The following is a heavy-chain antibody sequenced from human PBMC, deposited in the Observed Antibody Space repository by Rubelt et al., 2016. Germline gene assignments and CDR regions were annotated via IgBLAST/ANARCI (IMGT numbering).Heavy chain of an antibody. CDR1: GAALSSYF. J-gene: IGHJ6*02. CDR2: VHTSGYT. Sequence: QVQLQESGPGRVKSSETLSLTCTVSGAALSSYFWSWVRQPAGKGLEWIGRVHTSGYTSYNPSLESRVAMSLDTSKNQISLRLTSVTAAGTAVYYCARLVGWIAAALTRGMDVWGQGTTITVSS. V-gene: IGHV4-4*07. CDR3: ARLVGWIAAALTRGMDV. D-gene: IGHD6-13*01.